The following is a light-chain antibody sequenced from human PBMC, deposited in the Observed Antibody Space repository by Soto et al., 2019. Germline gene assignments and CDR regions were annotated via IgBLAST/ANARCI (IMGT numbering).Light chain of an antibody. CDR3: TSYTTSSTGV. CDR2: DVG. V-gene: IGLV2-14*03. J-gene: IGLJ3*02. CDR1: YSDVGAYNY. Sequence: QSALTQPASVSGSPGQSITISCTGTYSDVGAYNYVSWCQQHPGKAPRLIIYDVGNRPSGVSNRFSGSKSGNTASLTISGLQADDEAYYYCTSYTTSSTGVFGGGTKLTVL.